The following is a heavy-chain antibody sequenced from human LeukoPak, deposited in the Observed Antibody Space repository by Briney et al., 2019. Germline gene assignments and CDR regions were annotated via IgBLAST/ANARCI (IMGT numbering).Heavy chain of an antibody. J-gene: IGHJ3*02. Sequence: GASVKVSRKASGYTFTSYYMHWVRQAPGQGLEWMGIINPSGGSTSYAQKFQGRVTMTRDTSTSTVYMELSSLRSEDTAVYYCARFSPSGPHAFDIWGQGTMVTVSS. CDR3: ARFSPSGPHAFDI. D-gene: IGHD2-8*02. V-gene: IGHV1-46*01. CDR1: GYTFTSYY. CDR2: INPSGGST.